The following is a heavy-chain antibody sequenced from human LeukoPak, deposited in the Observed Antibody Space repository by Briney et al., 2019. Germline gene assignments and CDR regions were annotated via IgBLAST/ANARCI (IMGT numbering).Heavy chain of an antibody. CDR2: IYYSGST. Sequence: PSETLSLTCTVSGGSISSSSYYWGWIRQPPGKGLEWIGSIYYSGSTYYNPSLKSRVTISVDTSKNQFSLKLSSVTPADTAVYYCARGGNYWPQWWFDPWGRGALVSVSS. CDR1: GGSISSSSYY. D-gene: IGHD1-26*01. V-gene: IGHV4-39*07. CDR3: ARGGNYWPQWWFDP. J-gene: IGHJ5*02.